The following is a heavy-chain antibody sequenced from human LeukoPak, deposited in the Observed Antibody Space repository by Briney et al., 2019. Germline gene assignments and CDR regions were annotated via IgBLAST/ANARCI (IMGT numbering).Heavy chain of an antibody. CDR2: IQYDGSNK. D-gene: IGHD3-10*01. J-gene: IGHJ3*02. Sequence: GGSLRLSCAASGFTFSSYGMHWVRQAPGKGLEWVAFIQYDGSNKDYADSVKGRFTISRDNSKNTLNLQMNSLRAEDTAVYYCAKDQDGVEVVLLHDAFDIWGQGTMVTVSS. CDR3: AKDQDGVEVVLLHDAFDI. CDR1: GFTFSSYG. V-gene: IGHV3-30*02.